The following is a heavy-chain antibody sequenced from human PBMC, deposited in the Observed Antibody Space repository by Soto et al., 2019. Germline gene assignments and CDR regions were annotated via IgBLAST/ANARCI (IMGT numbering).Heavy chain of an antibody. V-gene: IGHV1-18*01. CDR2: ISAYNGNT. D-gene: IGHD3-22*01. J-gene: IGHJ4*02. CDR3: ATVTHVTVPINSSMGYNYDSKRFFDY. CDR1: GYTFTSYG. Sequence: GAPVKVSCKASGYTFTSYGISWVRQAPGQGLEWMGWISAYNGNTNYAQKLQGRVTMTADTSTDTAYMELSSLRSEDTAVYYCATVTHVTVPINSSMGYNYDSKRFFDYWGQGTLVTVSS.